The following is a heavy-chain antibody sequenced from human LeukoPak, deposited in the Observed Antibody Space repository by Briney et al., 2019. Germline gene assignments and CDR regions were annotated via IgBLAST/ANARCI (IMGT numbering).Heavy chain of an antibody. CDR2: IYYSGST. Sequence: SETLSLTCTVSGGSISSSSYYWGWIRQPPGKGLEWIGSIYYSGSTYYNPSLKSRVTISVDRSKNQFSLKLSSVTAADTAGYYCARAIVVVTAIRAFDIWGQGTMVTVSS. CDR1: GGSISSSSYY. J-gene: IGHJ3*02. D-gene: IGHD2-21*02. V-gene: IGHV4-39*07. CDR3: ARAIVVVTAIRAFDI.